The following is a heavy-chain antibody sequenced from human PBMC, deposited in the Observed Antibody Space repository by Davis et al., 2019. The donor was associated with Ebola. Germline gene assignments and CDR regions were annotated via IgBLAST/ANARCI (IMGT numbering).Heavy chain of an antibody. D-gene: IGHD3-22*01. CDR1: GGSVSSGYYY. CDR3: ARVVQYYYDSSGYSTPYYFDY. CDR2: IYYIGST. Sequence: SETLSLTCTVSGGSVSSGYYYWSWFRQPPGKGLEWIGYIYYIGSTNYNPSLKSRVTISVDTSKNQFSLKLSSVTAADTSVYYCARVVQYYYDSSGYSTPYYFDYWGQGTLVTVSS. V-gene: IGHV4-61*01. J-gene: IGHJ4*02.